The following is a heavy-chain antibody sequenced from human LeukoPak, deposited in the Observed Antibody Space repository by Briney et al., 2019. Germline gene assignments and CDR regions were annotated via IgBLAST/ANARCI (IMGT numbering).Heavy chain of an antibody. V-gene: IGHV3-49*03. J-gene: IGHJ5*02. CDR3: TRDRLVMVRLVVFDP. Sequence: PGGSLRLSCTASGFTFGDYAMSWFRQAPGKGLEWVGFIRSKAYGGTTEYAASVKGRFTISRDDSKSIAYLQMNSLKTEDTAVYYCTRDRLVMVRLVVFDPWGQGTLVTVSS. D-gene: IGHD3-10*01. CDR1: GFTFGDYA. CDR2: IRSKAYGGTT.